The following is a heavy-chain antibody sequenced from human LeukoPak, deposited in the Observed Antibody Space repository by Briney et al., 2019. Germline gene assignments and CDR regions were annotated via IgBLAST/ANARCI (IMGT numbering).Heavy chain of an antibody. J-gene: IGHJ5*02. Sequence: PGGSLRLSCAASGFTFSDYYMNWIRQAPGKGLEWISYISSSGSTIYYADSVKGRFIISRDNAKNSLFLQMNSLRAEDTAVYYCARDFATVTLATWGQGTLVTVSS. CDR2: ISSSGSTI. CDR1: GFTFSDYY. V-gene: IGHV3-11*04. D-gene: IGHD4-17*01. CDR3: ARDFATVTLAT.